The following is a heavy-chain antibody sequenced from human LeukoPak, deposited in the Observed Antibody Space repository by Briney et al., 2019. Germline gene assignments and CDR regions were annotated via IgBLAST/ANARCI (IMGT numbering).Heavy chain of an antibody. V-gene: IGHV3-74*01. J-gene: IGHJ4*02. CDR1: RFTFGRYW. Sequence: PGGSLRLSCAASRFTFGRYWMHWVRQAPGKGLVWVSRINSDGISTSYADSVKGRFTISRDNAKNTLYLQMNSLRAEDTAVYYCARDGNYYDSSGPADYWGQGTLVTVSS. CDR3: ARDGNYYDSSGPADY. CDR2: INSDGIST. D-gene: IGHD3-22*01.